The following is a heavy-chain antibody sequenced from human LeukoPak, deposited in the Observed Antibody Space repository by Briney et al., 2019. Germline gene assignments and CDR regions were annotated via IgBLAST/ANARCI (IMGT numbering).Heavy chain of an antibody. CDR1: GGTFSSYA. CDR2: MNPNSGNT. Sequence: ASVKVSCKASGGTFSSYAINWVRQATGQGLEWMGWMNPNSGNTGYAQKFQGRVTMTRNTSISTAYMELSSLRSEDTAVYYCARYYDFWSGYLGYYYYYGMDVWGQGTTVTVSS. V-gene: IGHV1-8*02. CDR3: ARYYDFWSGYLGYYYYYGMDV. D-gene: IGHD3-3*01. J-gene: IGHJ6*02.